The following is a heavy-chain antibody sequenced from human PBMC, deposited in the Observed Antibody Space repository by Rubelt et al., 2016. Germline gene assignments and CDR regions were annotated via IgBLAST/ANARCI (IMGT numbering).Heavy chain of an antibody. Sequence: EVQLVESGGGLIQPGGSLRLACRASGFTVSSNYITWVRQAPGKGLEWVSVIYSGGTTFYADSVKGRFTISRHNSNNTVYLQMNSLRAEDTAVYYCARGGDYGDYWGQGTLVTVSS. CDR3: ARGGDYGDY. CDR1: GFTVSSNY. J-gene: IGHJ4*02. V-gene: IGHV3-53*04. CDR2: IYSGGTT.